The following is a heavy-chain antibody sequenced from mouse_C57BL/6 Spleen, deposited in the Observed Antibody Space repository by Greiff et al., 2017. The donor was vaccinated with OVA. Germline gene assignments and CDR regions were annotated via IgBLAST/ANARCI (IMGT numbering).Heavy chain of an antibody. D-gene: IGHD2-3*01. CDR1: GYTFTSYW. V-gene: IGHV1-64*01. Sequence: VQLQQPGAELVKPGASVKLSCKASGYTFTSYWMHWVKQRPGQGLEWIGMIHPNGGSTNYNEKFKSKATLTVDKSSSTAYMQLSSLTSEDSAVYYCARSRDGYWAMDYWGQGTSVTVSS. CDR3: ARSRDGYWAMDY. J-gene: IGHJ4*01. CDR2: IHPNGGST.